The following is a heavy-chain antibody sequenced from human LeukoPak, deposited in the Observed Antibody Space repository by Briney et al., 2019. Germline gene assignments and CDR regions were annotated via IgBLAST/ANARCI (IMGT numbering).Heavy chain of an antibody. Sequence: ASVKVSCTVSGYTLTELSMHWVRQAPGKGLEWMGGFDPEDGETIYAQKFQGRVTMTEDTSTDTAYMELSSLRSEDTAVYYCARGTIFGVVIKPFDYWGQGTLVTVSS. V-gene: IGHV1-24*01. J-gene: IGHJ4*02. CDR3: ARGTIFGVVIKPFDY. CDR2: FDPEDGET. D-gene: IGHD3-3*01. CDR1: GYTLTELS.